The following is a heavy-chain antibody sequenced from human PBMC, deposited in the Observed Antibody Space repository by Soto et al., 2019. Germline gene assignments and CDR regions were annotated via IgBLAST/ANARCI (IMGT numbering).Heavy chain of an antibody. V-gene: IGHV4-34*01. J-gene: IGHJ4*02. CDR1: GGSFSGYY. D-gene: IGHD5-18*01. Sequence: SETLSLTCAVYGGSFSGYYWSWIRQPPEKGQEWIGEINHSGSTNYNPSLKSRVTISVDTSKNQFSLKLSSVTAADTAVYYCARVRVQLWSPFGYWGQGTLVTVSS. CDR3: ARVRVQLWSPFGY. CDR2: INHSGST.